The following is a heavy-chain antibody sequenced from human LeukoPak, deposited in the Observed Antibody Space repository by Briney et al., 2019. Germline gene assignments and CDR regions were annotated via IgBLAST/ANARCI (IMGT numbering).Heavy chain of an antibody. CDR2: VYSGGVA. D-gene: IGHD7-27*01. J-gene: IGHJ6*02. Sequence: GGSLRLSCAASGLSVSGNYMNWVRQAPGKGLDWVSIVYSGGVAYYADSVKGRFVISRDYSTNTVHLQMNSLRDDDTAVYYCARESPGDSNGLDVWGQGTTVVVSS. CDR1: GLSVSGNY. CDR3: ARESPGDSNGLDV. V-gene: IGHV3-66*01.